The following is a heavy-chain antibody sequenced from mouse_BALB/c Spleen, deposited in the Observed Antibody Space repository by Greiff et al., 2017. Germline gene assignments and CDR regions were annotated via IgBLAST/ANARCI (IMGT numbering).Heavy chain of an antibody. CDR2: INPSTGYT. CDR3: ARGGTARARDFDV. J-gene: IGHJ1*01. Sequence: QVQLKQSGAELAKPGASVKMSCKASGYTFTSYWMHWVKQRPGQGLEWIGYINPSTGYTEYNQKFKDKATLTADKSSSTAYMQLSSLTSEDSAVYYCARGGTARARDFDVWGAGTTVTVAS. V-gene: IGHV1-7*01. D-gene: IGHD3-2*01. CDR1: GYTFTSYW.